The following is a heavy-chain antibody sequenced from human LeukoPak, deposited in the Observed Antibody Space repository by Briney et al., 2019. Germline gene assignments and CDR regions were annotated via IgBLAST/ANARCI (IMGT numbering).Heavy chain of an antibody. Sequence: SGRSLRLSCAASGFTFSSYGMHWVRQAPGKGLEWVAVISYNGSNKYYADSVKGRFTISRDNSKNTLYLQMNSLSAEDTAVYYCAKDKQQLVLDYWGQGTLVTVSS. V-gene: IGHV3-30*18. J-gene: IGHJ4*02. CDR1: GFTFSSYG. CDR2: ISYNGSNK. D-gene: IGHD6-13*01. CDR3: AKDKQQLVLDY.